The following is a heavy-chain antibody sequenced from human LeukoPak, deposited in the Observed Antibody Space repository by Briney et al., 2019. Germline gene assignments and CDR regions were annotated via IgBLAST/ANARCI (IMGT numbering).Heavy chain of an antibody. CDR2: IYYSGST. D-gene: IGHD6-13*01. CDR1: GGSISSYY. V-gene: IGHV4-59*01. J-gene: IGHJ5*02. CDR3: ARSGIAAAGTGWFDP. Sequence: SETLSLTCTVSGGSISSYYWSWIRQPPGKGLEWIGYIYYSGSTNYNPSLKSRVTISVDTSKNQFSLKLSSVTAADTAVYYCARSGIAAAGTGWFDPWGQGTLVTVSS.